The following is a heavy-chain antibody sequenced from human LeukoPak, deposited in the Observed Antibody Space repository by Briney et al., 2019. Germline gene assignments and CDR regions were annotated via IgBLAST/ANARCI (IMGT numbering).Heavy chain of an antibody. V-gene: IGHV3-9*01. J-gene: IGHJ4*03. Sequence: GGSLRLSCAASGFTFDDYAMHWVRQAPGKGLEWVSGISWNSGSIGYADSVKGRFTISRDNAKNSLYLQMDSLRAEDTALYYCARAPITSPFYFDYWGQGTTVIVS. D-gene: IGHD2-2*01. CDR2: ISWNSGSI. CDR1: GFTFDDYA. CDR3: ARAPITSPFYFDY.